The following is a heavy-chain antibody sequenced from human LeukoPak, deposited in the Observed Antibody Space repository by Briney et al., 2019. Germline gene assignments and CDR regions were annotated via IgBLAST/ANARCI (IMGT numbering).Heavy chain of an antibody. Sequence: GASVKVSCKASGYTFISYYMYWVRQAPGQGLEWMGIINPSDGGTSYAQKFQGRVTMNRDTSTSTVYMELSSLRSEDTAMYYCARGLGGDNDAFDIWGQGTMVTVSS. CDR3: ARGLGGDNDAFDI. J-gene: IGHJ3*02. V-gene: IGHV1-46*01. CDR2: INPSDGGT. D-gene: IGHD2-21*02. CDR1: GYTFISYY.